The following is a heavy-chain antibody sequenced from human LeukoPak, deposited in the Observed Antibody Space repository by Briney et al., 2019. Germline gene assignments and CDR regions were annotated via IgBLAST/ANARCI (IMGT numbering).Heavy chain of an antibody. CDR2: IYTSGST. CDR1: GGSISSSSYY. CDR3: ARGKMTHDY. D-gene: IGHD2-21*02. V-gene: IGHV4-61*02. Sequence: SETLSLTCTVSGGSISSSSYYWGWIRQPAGKGLEWIGRIYTSGSTNYNPSLKSRVTISVDKSKNQFSLKLSSVTAADTAVYYCARGKMTHDYWGQGTLVTVSS. J-gene: IGHJ4*02.